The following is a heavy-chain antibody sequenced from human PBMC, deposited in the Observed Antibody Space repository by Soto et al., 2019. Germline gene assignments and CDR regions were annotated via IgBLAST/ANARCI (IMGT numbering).Heavy chain of an antibody. D-gene: IGHD3-3*01. CDR2: INPNRGGT. CDR1: GHSFTAYY. V-gene: IGHV1-2*02. CDR3: ARALIRFLDWIPANYYYGMDV. Sequence: ASVKVSCKASGHSFTAYYMHWVRQAPGQGLEWMGWINPNRGGTKYAQRFQGRVNMTRNTSSRTVYMELSGLRSDDTAVYYCARALIRFLDWIPANYYYGMDVWGQGTTVTVSS. J-gene: IGHJ6*02.